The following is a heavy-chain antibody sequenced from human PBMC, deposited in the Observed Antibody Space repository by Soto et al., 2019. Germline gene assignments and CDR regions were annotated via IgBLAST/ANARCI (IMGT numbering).Heavy chain of an antibody. CDR2: IYPGDSDT. V-gene: IGHV5-51*01. Sequence: GESLKISCKGSGYSFTSYCIGWVRQMPGKGLEWMGIIYPGDSDTRYSPSFQGQVTISADKSISTAYLQWSSLKASDTAMYYCARHCSSTSCYSPPGDYYYYYGMDVWGQGTTVTVSS. CDR3: ARHCSSTSCYSPPGDYYYYYGMDV. CDR1: GYSFTSYC. D-gene: IGHD2-2*01. J-gene: IGHJ6*02.